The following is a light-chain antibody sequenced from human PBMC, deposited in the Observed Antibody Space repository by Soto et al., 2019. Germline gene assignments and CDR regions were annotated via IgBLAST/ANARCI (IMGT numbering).Light chain of an antibody. Sequence: QSVLTQPASVSGSPGQSITISCTGTSSDVGSYNLVSWYQQHPGKAPKLMIYEGSKRPSGVSNRFSGSKSGNTASLTISGLQAEDEADYYYCSYAGSAGMVFGGGTKVTVL. CDR3: CSYAGSAGMV. V-gene: IGLV2-23*01. CDR2: EGS. CDR1: SSDVGSYNL. J-gene: IGLJ2*01.